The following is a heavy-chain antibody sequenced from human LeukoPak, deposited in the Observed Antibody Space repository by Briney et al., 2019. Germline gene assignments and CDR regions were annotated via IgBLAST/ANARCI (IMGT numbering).Heavy chain of an antibody. CDR2: IKGDGSDK. CDR1: GFTFSSYE. D-gene: IGHD2-2*01. CDR3: ARDPAAWDY. J-gene: IGHJ4*02. V-gene: IGHV3-7*01. Sequence: PGGSLRLSCAASGFTFSSYEMNWVRQAPGKGLEWVGNIKGDGSDKYYVDSVKGRFTISRDNAKNSLYLQMNSLRAEDTAVYYCARDPAAWDYWGQGTLVTVSS.